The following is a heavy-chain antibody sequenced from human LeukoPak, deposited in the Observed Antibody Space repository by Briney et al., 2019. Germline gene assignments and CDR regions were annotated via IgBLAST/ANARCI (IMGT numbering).Heavy chain of an antibody. CDR2: IRSNGSNK. CDR1: GFSFSSYG. D-gene: IGHD2-8*01. CDR3: ARGPEETNGPYYYYMDV. Sequence: GGSLRLSCAGSGFSFSSYGMHWVRQAPGKGLEWMAFIRSNGSNKYYADSVKGRFTISRDNSKNTLYLQMNSLRAEDTAVYYCARGPEETNGPYYYYMDVWGKGTTVTVSS. V-gene: IGHV3-30*02. J-gene: IGHJ6*03.